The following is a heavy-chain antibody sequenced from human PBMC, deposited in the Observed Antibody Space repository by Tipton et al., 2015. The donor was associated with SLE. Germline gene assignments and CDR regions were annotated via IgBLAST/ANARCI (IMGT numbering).Heavy chain of an antibody. CDR2: INHRGST. CDR1: GGSFSGYY. D-gene: IGHD6-19*01. V-gene: IGHV4-34*01. Sequence: TLSLTCAVYGGSFSGYYWSWIRQPPGKGLEWIGEINHRGSTNYNPSLKSRLTISVDTSKNQFSLKLSSVTAADTAVYYCARGQGSGWYGDYWGQGTLVTVSS. CDR3: ARGQGSGWYGDY. J-gene: IGHJ4*02.